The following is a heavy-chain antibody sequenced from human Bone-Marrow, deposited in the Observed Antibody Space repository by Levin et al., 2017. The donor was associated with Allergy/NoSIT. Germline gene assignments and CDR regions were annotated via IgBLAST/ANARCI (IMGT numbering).Heavy chain of an antibody. V-gene: IGHV3-15*04. CDR1: GFAFYNTW. Sequence: SCAASGFAFYNTWMCWVRQTPEKGLEWVARIDKKTDGETTYYAAPVKGRFTISRDDSRNTLYLHMNSLKSEDTALYYCTLGAAWGQGTLVTVSS. D-gene: IGHD4/OR15-4a*01. CDR2: IDKKTDGETT. CDR3: TLGAA. J-gene: IGHJ4*02.